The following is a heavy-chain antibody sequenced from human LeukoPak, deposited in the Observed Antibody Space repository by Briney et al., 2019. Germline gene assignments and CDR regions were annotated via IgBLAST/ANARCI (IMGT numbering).Heavy chain of an antibody. J-gene: IGHJ4*02. Sequence: ASVKVSCKASGYTFTSYDINWVRQATGQGLEWMGWMNPNSGNTGYAQKFQGRVTMTRNTSISTAYMELNSLRVEDTAVYYCVPLNWNPPGDFDRWGQGTLVTVSS. CDR3: VPLNWNPPGDFDR. CDR1: GYTFTSYD. V-gene: IGHV1-8*01. CDR2: MNPNSGNT. D-gene: IGHD1-20*01.